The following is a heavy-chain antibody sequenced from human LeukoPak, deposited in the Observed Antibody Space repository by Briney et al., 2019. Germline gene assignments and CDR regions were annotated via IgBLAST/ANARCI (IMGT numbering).Heavy chain of an antibody. Sequence: SETLSLTCTVSGGSISSYYWSWIRQPPGKGLEWIGYIYYSGSTDYNPSLKSRVTISVDTSKNQFSLKLSSVTAADMAVYYCARHINMVRGVIDYWGQGTLVTVSS. CDR1: GGSISSYY. J-gene: IGHJ4*02. CDR3: ARHINMVRGVIDY. CDR2: IYYSGST. V-gene: IGHV4-59*08. D-gene: IGHD3-10*01.